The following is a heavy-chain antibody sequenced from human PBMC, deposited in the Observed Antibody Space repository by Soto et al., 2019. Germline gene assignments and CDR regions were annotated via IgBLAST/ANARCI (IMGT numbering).Heavy chain of an antibody. CDR1: GYRFTSYW. CDR3: ARGYSSGLSIHPYYFDR. Sequence: GESLKISCNGSGYRFTSYWIAWVRQLPGKGLEFMGIIYPGDFDTRYSPSFQGQVTISVDNSISTAYLQWSSLKAPDTAMYYCARGYSSGLSIHPYYFDRWGQGTLVTVSS. J-gene: IGHJ4*02. D-gene: IGHD6-19*01. V-gene: IGHV5-51*01. CDR2: IYPGDFDT.